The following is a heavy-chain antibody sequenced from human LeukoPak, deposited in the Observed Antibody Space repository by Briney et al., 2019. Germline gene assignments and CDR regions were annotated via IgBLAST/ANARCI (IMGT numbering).Heavy chain of an antibody. D-gene: IGHD6-19*01. CDR3: ARVSLSSGCLSN. V-gene: IGHV3-74*01. CDR2: ISSDESIT. Sequence: PGGSLRLSCAASGFTFSSYSMNWVRQAPGKGLVWVSRISSDESITSYADSVKGRFTISRDNAKNTLFLQMNGLRAEDTAVYYCARVSLSSGCLSNWGQGTLVTVSS. CDR1: GFTFSSYS. J-gene: IGHJ4*02.